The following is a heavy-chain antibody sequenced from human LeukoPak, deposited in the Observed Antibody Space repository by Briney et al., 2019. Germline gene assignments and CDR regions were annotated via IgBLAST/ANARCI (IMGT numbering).Heavy chain of an antibody. Sequence: EGSLRLSCAASGFTFSSYAMSWVRQAPGKGLEWVSAISGSGGSTYYADSVKGRFTISRDNSKNTLYLQMNSLRAEDTAVYYCAKDHEWLVLGYFDYWGQGTLVTVSS. V-gene: IGHV3-23*01. CDR3: AKDHEWLVLGYFDY. CDR1: GFTFSSYA. CDR2: ISGSGGST. D-gene: IGHD6-19*01. J-gene: IGHJ4*02.